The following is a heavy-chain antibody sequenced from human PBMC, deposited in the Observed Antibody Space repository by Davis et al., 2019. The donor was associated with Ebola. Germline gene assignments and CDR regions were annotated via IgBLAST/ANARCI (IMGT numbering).Heavy chain of an antibody. CDR3: ARRVTMVRGVHYYYYGMDV. D-gene: IGHD3-10*01. Sequence: ASVKVSCKASGYTFKNSAISWVRQAPGQGLEWMGWISAYNGNTAYAQILQGSVTMTTDTSTSTAYMELRSLGSDDTAVYYCARRVTMVRGVHYYYYGMDVWGQGTTVTVSS. CDR2: ISAYNGNT. CDR1: GYTFKNSA. J-gene: IGHJ6*02. V-gene: IGHV1-18*01.